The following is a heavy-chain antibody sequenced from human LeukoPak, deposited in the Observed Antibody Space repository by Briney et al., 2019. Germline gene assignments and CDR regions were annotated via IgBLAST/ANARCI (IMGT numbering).Heavy chain of an antibody. CDR3: ARGGKDKYCSSMTCPFFDY. Sequence: GGSLRLSCAASGFTFSSSWMSWVRQAPGKGLEWVANINQDGTEKYYVDSVKGRFIISRDNAKNSLYLQMNSLSAEDTAVYYCARGGKDKYCSSMTCPFFDYWGQGTLVTVSS. J-gene: IGHJ4*02. CDR2: INQDGTEK. CDR1: GFTFSSSW. V-gene: IGHV3-7*01. D-gene: IGHD2-2*01.